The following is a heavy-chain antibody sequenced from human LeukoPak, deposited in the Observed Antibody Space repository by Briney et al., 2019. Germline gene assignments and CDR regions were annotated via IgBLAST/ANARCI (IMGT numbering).Heavy chain of an antibody. Sequence: GGSLRLSCAASGFTFSIYAMSWVRQAPGKGLEWVSAIRGSGGSTYYADSVKGRFTISRDNSKNTLYLQMNSLRAEDTAVYYCAKVITMVRGVIINWGQGTLVTVSS. CDR3: AKVITMVRGVIIN. CDR1: GFTFSIYA. J-gene: IGHJ4*02. V-gene: IGHV3-23*01. D-gene: IGHD3-10*01. CDR2: IRGSGGST.